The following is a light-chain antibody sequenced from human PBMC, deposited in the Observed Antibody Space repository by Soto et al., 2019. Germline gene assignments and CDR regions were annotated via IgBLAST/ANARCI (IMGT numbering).Light chain of an antibody. J-gene: IGKJ4*01. CDR1: QDISTY. CDR2: SAS. CDR3: QQGNTYPLT. V-gene: IGKV1-9*01. Sequence: DIQLTQSPSFVSASVGDRVTITCRATQDISTYLAWYQQKPGKAPNLLIHSASTLRGGVSSRFGGSGSGTEFTLTISSLQPEDLATYYCQQGNTYPLTFGGGTKVELK.